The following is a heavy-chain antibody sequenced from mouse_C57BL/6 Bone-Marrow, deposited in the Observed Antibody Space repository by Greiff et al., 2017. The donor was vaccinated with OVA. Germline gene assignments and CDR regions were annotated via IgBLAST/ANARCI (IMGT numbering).Heavy chain of an antibody. J-gene: IGHJ2*01. Sequence: EVKLVESGGGLVQPGESLKLSCESNEYEFPSHDMSWVRTTPEKRLELVAAINSDGGSTSYPDTMERRFIISRDNTKKTLYLQMSSLRSEDTALYYGARHYDGSSDYFDYWGQGTTLTVSS. V-gene: IGHV5-2*01. CDR2: INSDGGST. D-gene: IGHD1-1*01. CDR1: EYEFPSHD. CDR3: ARHYDGSSDYFDY.